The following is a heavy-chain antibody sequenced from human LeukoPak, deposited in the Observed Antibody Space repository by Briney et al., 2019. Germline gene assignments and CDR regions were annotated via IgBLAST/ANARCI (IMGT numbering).Heavy chain of an antibody. CDR2: IYNSGARI. V-gene: IGHV3-23*01. CDR1: GLTFSTYS. J-gene: IGHJ4*02. Sequence: GGSLRLSCAVSGLTFSTYSMAWVRQGPGKGLEWVSSIYNSGARIFYADSVKGRFTISRDNSKNMLYLQMNSLRVEDTAVYYCAKDVAPDSGWDLDYWGQGTLVTVSS. CDR3: AKDVAPDSGWDLDY. D-gene: IGHD6-19*01.